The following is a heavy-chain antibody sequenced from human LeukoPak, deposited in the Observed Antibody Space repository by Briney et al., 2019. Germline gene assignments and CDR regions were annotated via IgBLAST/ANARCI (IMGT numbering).Heavy chain of an antibody. D-gene: IGHD4-17*01. CDR2: ISSSGSTI. Sequence: GGSLRLSCAASGFTFSSYEMNWVRQAPGKGLEWVSYISSSGSTIYYADSVKGRFTISRDNAKNSLYLQMNSLRADDTAVYYCATLLLGAMTTVTLADYWGQGTLVTVSS. V-gene: IGHV3-48*03. J-gene: IGHJ4*02. CDR1: GFTFSSYE. CDR3: ATLLLGAMTTVTLADY.